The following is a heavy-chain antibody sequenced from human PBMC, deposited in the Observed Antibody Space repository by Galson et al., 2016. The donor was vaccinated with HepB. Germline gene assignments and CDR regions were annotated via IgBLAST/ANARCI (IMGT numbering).Heavy chain of an antibody. CDR3: AKDMGYNYGYDY. D-gene: IGHD5-18*01. CDR1: GFSFEDYS. J-gene: IGHJ4*02. CDR2: INWAGSTT. V-gene: IGHV3-43*01. Sequence: SLRLSCAASGFSFEDYSMHWVRQVPRKGLEWVSGINWAGSTTYYADFVRGRFTISSDNSKSSLYLQLHSLRTEDTALYYCAKDMGYNYGYDYWGQGTLVTVSA.